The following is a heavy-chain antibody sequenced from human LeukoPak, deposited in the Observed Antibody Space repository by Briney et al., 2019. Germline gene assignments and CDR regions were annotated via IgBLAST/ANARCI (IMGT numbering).Heavy chain of an antibody. J-gene: IGHJ4*02. CDR1: GFIFSSYA. CDR2: ISGSGGNT. D-gene: IGHD6-13*01. CDR3: AKARAGDITAAFNY. Sequence: GGSLRLSCAASGFIFSSYAMNWVRQAPGKGLEWVSGISGSGGNTYYADSVKGRFTISRDNSENTLNLQMNSLGAEDTAIYYCAKARAGDITAAFNYWGQGTLVTVSS. V-gene: IGHV3-23*01.